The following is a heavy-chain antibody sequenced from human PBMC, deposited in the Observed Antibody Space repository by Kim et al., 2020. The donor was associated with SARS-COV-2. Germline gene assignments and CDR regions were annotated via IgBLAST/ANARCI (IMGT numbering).Heavy chain of an antibody. D-gene: IGHD3-16*01. CDR3: ARAGGVANSWFDY. V-gene: IGHV4-4*08. Sequence: NSNPSLKSRVTISVDTSKNEFSMKLRSVTAADTAVYYCARAGGVANSWFDYWGQGTLVTVSS. J-gene: IGHJ4*02.